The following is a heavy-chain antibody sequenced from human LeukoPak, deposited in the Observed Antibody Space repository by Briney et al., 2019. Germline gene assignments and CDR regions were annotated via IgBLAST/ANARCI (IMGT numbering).Heavy chain of an antibody. CDR2: MYVSGSS. V-gene: IGHV4-61*02. CDR3: ARTDSGSYYYFDY. Sequence: SETLSLTCIVSGDSINNDTYYWNWIRQPAGKGLEWIGRMYVSGSSNYNPSLKSRVAISVDTSKNQFSLKLSSVTVADTAVYYCARTDSGSYYYFDYWGQGTLVTVSS. J-gene: IGHJ4*02. CDR1: GDSINNDTYY. D-gene: IGHD3-10*01.